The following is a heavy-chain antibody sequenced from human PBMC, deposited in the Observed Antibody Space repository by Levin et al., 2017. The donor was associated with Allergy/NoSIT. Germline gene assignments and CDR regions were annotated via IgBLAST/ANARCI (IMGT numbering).Heavy chain of an antibody. V-gene: IGHV3-23*01. D-gene: IGHD2-21*01. CDR3: ARVDCAREKCHSPAY. Sequence: SCVASGFTFSNYAMNWVRQAPGKGLEWVSFITNSTDRTLYADSVKGRFTISRDNSKNALYLQMNSLRVDDTAVYYCARVDCAREKCHSPAYWGQGTLVTVSS. CDR2: ITNSTDRT. CDR1: GFTFSNYA. J-gene: IGHJ4*02.